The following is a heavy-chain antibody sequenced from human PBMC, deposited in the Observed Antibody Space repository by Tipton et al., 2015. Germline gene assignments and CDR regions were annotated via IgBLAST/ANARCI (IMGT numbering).Heavy chain of an antibody. Sequence: LRLSCTVSGDSISGSSYYWSWIRQHPGKGLEWIGFIYYSGTDYNPSLKSRVTISIDTSKNQFSLNLRSVTAADTAVYYCARWLRFGEQFDYWGLGTQVTVSS. CDR2: IYYSGT. J-gene: IGHJ4*02. CDR1: GDSISGSSYY. CDR3: ARWLRFGEQFDY. V-gene: IGHV4-31*03. D-gene: IGHD1/OR15-1a*01.